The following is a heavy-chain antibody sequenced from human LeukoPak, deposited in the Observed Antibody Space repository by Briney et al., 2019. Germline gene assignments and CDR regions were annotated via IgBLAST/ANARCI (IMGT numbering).Heavy chain of an antibody. Sequence: SETLSLTCTVSGVSISSSGYYWGWLRQPPGKGLEWNGSIYYSGSTYYNPSLKSRVTISVDTSKNQFSLKLSSVTAADTAVYYCASYSSSWYENYYFDYWGQGTLVTVSS. CDR3: ASYSSSWYENYYFDY. V-gene: IGHV4-39*07. CDR2: IYYSGST. CDR1: GVSISSSGYY. D-gene: IGHD6-13*01. J-gene: IGHJ4*02.